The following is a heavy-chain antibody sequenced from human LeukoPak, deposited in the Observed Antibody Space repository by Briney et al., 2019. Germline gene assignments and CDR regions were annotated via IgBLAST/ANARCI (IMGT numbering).Heavy chain of an antibody. V-gene: IGHV1-2*06. CDR3: ARDYGSETFDP. Sequence: ASVKVPCKASGYTFTGYYMHWVRQAPGQGLEWMGRINPNSGGTNYAQKFQGRVTMTRDTSISTAYMELSRPRSDDTAVYYCARDYGSETFDPWGQGTLVTVSS. D-gene: IGHD3-10*01. J-gene: IGHJ5*02. CDR1: GYTFTGYY. CDR2: INPNSGGT.